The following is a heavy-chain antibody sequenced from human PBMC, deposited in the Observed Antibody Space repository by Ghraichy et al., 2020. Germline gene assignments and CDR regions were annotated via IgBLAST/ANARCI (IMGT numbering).Heavy chain of an antibody. D-gene: IGHD2-15*01. J-gene: IGHJ5*02. CDR3: ARAGDRYCSGGSCHNWFDP. CDR2: ISYDGSNK. Sequence: GESLNISCAASGFTFSSYAMHWVRQAPGKGLEWVAVISYDGSNKYYADSVKGRFTISRDNSKNTLYLQMNSLRAEDTAVYYCARAGDRYCSGGSCHNWFDPWGQGTLVTVSS. CDR1: GFTFSSYA. V-gene: IGHV3-30-3*01.